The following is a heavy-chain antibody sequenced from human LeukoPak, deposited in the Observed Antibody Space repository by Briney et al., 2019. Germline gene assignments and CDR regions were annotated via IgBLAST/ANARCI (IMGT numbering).Heavy chain of an antibody. D-gene: IGHD5-18*01. V-gene: IGHV4-59*01. CDR1: GGSISSYY. CDR2: IYYSGST. CDR3: ACEIQLWSKFDY. Sequence: SETLSLTCTVSGGSISSYYWSWIRQPPGKGLEWIGYIYYSGSTNYNPSLKSRVTISVDTSKNQFSLKLSSVTAADTAVYYRACEIQLWSKFDYWGQGTLVTVSS. J-gene: IGHJ4*02.